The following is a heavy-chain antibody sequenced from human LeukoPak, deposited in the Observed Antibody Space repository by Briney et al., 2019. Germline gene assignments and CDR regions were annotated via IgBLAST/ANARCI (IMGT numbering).Heavy chain of an antibody. CDR2: IYHSETT. Sequence: SETLSLTCTVSGGSISNSGYYWGWIRQPPGKGLEWIGSIYHSETTYYNPSLKSRVIISVDTSKNQFSLKLNSVTAADTAVYYCGRPNPDSSGYYGSFDPWGQGILVTVSS. CDR1: GGSISNSGYY. V-gene: IGHV4-39*01. J-gene: IGHJ5*02. D-gene: IGHD3-22*01. CDR3: GRPNPDSSGYYGSFDP.